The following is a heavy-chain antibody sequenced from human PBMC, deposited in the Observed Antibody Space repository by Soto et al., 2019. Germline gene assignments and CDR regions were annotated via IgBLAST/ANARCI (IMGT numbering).Heavy chain of an antibody. CDR3: ARHGITIFGVPFGFDY. V-gene: IGHV4-39*01. Sequence: QLQLQESGPGLVKPSETLSLTCTVSGGSISSSSYYWGWIRQPPGKGLEWIGSIYYSGSTYYNPSLKSRVTISVDTSKNQFSLKLSSVTAADTAVYYCARHGITIFGVPFGFDYWGQGTLVTVSS. J-gene: IGHJ4*02. CDR1: GGSISSSSYY. D-gene: IGHD3-3*01. CDR2: IYYSGST.